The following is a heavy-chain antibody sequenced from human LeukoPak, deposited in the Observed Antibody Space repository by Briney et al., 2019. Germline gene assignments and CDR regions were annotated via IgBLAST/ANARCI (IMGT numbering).Heavy chain of an antibody. CDR3: GGGPDAFDI. J-gene: IGHJ3*02. Sequence: SETLSLTRAVYGGSFSGYYWSWIRQPPGKGLEWIGEINHSGSTNYNPSLKSRVTISVDTSKSQFSLKLSSVTAADTAVYYCGGGPDAFDIWGQGTMVTVSS. V-gene: IGHV4-34*01. CDR2: INHSGST. CDR1: GGSFSGYY. D-gene: IGHD3-16*01.